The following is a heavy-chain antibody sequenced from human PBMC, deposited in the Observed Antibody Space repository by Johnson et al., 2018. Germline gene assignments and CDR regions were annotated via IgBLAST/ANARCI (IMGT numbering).Heavy chain of an antibody. D-gene: IGHD5-12*01. CDR3: ARQMLVADDAFDI. CDR2: IYPDDSDT. V-gene: IGHV5-51*01. J-gene: IGHJ3*02. Sequence: VQLVESGAEVKKPGESLKISCKGSGYSFTTYWIGWVRQMHGKGLEWMGIIYPDDSDTRYSPSFQGQVTFSADKSISTSYLQWSSLKASDTALYYCARQMLVADDAFDIWGQGTMVTVSS. CDR1: GYSFTTYW.